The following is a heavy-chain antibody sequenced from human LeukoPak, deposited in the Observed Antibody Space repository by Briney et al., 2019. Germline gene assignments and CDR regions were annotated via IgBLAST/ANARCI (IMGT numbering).Heavy chain of an antibody. D-gene: IGHD4/OR15-4a*01. CDR1: GYSFTSYW. Sequence: GESLRISCRGSGYSFTSYWIGWVRQMPGEGLEWMGIIYPGDSYTRYSPSFQGQVTISADKSISTAYLQWSSLKASDTAMYYCARLDYGANYRNFDYWGQGTLVTVSS. CDR2: IYPGDSYT. J-gene: IGHJ4*02. V-gene: IGHV5-51*01. CDR3: ARLDYGANYRNFDY.